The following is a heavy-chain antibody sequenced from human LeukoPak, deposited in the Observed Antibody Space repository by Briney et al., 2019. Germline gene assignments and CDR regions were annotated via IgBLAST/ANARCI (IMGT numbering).Heavy chain of an antibody. Sequence: PGGSLRLSCAASGFTFSSYSMSWVRQAPGKWREWVSSISSSSSYIYYADSVKGRFTISRDNAKNSLYLQMNSLRAEDTAVYYCARDGEPGDYYDSSGYYDAFDIWGQGTMVTVSS. CDR3: ARDGEPGDYYDSSGYYDAFDI. CDR1: GFTFSSYS. CDR2: ISSSSSYI. J-gene: IGHJ3*02. D-gene: IGHD3-22*01. V-gene: IGHV3-21*01.